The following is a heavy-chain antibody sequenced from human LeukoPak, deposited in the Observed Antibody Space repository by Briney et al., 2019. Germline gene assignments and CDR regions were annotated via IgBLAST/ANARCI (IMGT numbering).Heavy chain of an antibody. J-gene: IGHJ3*01. CDR2: VYSGGST. CDR3: AGGHSSGSYFNAYHL. D-gene: IGHD3-22*01. CDR1: EFTVSSNS. V-gene: IGHV3-53*01. Sequence: QTGGSLRLSCAASEFTVSSNSMSWVRQAPGKGPEWVSGVYSGGSTFYADSVKGRFIISRDSSKNTLYLQMNTLRAEDTAVYYCAGGHSSGSYFNAYHLWGQGTMVTVSS.